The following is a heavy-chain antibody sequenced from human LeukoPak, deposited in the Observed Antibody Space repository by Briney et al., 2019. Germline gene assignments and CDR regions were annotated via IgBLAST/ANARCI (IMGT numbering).Heavy chain of an antibody. V-gene: IGHV1-69*04. CDR2: IIPILGIA. CDR1: GGTLSSYA. D-gene: IGHD4-23*01. CDR3: AHYGGPFDY. J-gene: IGHJ4*02. Sequence: SVKVSCKASGGTLSSYAISWVRQAPGQGLEWMGRIIPILGIANYAQRFQGRVTITADKSTSTAYMELSSLRSEDTAVYYCAHYGGPFDYWGQGTLVTVSS.